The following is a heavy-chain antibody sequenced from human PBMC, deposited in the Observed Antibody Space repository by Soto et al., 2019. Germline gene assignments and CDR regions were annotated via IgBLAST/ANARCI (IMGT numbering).Heavy chain of an antibody. Sequence: GGSLRLSCAASGFTFSSYSMNWVRQAPGKGLEWVSYISSSSSTIYYADSVKGRFTISRDNAKNSLYLQMNSLRDEDTAVYYCARDLWEQLVTDSPYYFDYWGQGTLVTVSS. J-gene: IGHJ4*02. CDR2: ISSSSSTI. V-gene: IGHV3-48*02. CDR3: ARDLWEQLVTDSPYYFDY. D-gene: IGHD6-6*01. CDR1: GFTFSSYS.